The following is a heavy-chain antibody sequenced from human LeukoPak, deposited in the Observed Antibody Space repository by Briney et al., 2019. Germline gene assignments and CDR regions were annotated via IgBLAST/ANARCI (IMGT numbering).Heavy chain of an antibody. D-gene: IGHD4-23*01. CDR2: IYYSGST. V-gene: IGHV4-4*02. CDR1: GGSIRSDNW. CDR3: ARFPSVTSSGNHGLDV. Sequence: SGTLSLTCAVSGGSIRSDNWWTWVRQSPGKGLEWIGEIYYSGSTNYNPSLNSRLTISVDKSKNQFSLNLNSVTAADAAVYFCARFPSVTSSGNHGLDVWGQGTTVTVSS. J-gene: IGHJ6*02.